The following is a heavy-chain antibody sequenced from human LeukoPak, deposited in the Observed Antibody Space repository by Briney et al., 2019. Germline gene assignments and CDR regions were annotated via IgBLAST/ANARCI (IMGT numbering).Heavy chain of an antibody. CDR3: ARSRDILTCYSSYDP. Sequence: EASVKVSCKASGYTFTSYGISWVRQAPGQGLEWMGWISAYNGNTNYAQKLQGRVTMTTDTSTSTAYMELRSLRSDDTAVYYCARSRDILTCYSSYDPWGQGTLVTVSS. J-gene: IGHJ5*02. V-gene: IGHV1-18*01. CDR1: GYTFTSYG. D-gene: IGHD3-9*01. CDR2: ISAYNGNT.